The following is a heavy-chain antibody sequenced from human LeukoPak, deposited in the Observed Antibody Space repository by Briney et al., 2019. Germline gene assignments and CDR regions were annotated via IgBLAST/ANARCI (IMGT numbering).Heavy chain of an antibody. CDR1: GFTFNNYA. J-gene: IGHJ4*02. CDR3: TRGGSYGSFDS. D-gene: IGHD3-10*01. V-gene: IGHV3-30*03. Sequence: GGSLRLSCAASGFTFNNYAMHWVRQAPGKGLEWVAVISYDGKDYHYADSVKGRFTISRDNAKNTLYLQMNSLRAEDTAVYYCTRGGSYGSFDSWGQGTLVTVSS. CDR2: ISYDGKDY.